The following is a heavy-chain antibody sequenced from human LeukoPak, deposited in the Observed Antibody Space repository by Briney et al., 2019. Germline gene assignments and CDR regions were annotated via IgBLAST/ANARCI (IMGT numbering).Heavy chain of an antibody. Sequence: PGGSLRLSCAASGFTVSSNCMSWVRQAPGKGLEWVAGISGSGGSTNYADSVKGRFTVSRDNPENTLYLQMNSLRAEDTAVYFCAKRGVVIRVILVGFHKEAYYFDSWGQGALVTASS. J-gene: IGHJ4*02. CDR1: GFTVSSNC. CDR2: ISGSGGST. V-gene: IGHV3-23*01. D-gene: IGHD3-22*01. CDR3: AKRGVVIRVILVGFHKEAYYFDS.